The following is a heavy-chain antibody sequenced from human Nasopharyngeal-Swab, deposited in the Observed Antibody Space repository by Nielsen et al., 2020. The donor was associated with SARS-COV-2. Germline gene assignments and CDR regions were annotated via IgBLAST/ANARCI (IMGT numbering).Heavy chain of an antibody. D-gene: IGHD6-19*01. J-gene: IGHJ3*02. CDR3: ARDGGQWAFDI. CDR1: GASISSYC. Sequence: SETLSLTCTVSGASISSYCWSWIRQSPGKGLEWIGYIYYSGSTNYNPSLKSRVTISVDTSKNQFSLKLSSVTAADTAVYYCARDGGQWAFDIWGQGTMVTVSS. V-gene: IGHV4-59*13. CDR2: IYYSGST.